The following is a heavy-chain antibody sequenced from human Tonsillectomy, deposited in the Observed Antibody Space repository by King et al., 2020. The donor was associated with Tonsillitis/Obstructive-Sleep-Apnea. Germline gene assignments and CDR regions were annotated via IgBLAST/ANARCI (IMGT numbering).Heavy chain of an antibody. V-gene: IGHV3-30*04. D-gene: IGHD2-2*01. Sequence: VQLVESGGGVVQPGRSLRLSCAASGFTFSSYAMHWVRQAPGKGLEWVAVISYDGSNTYYADSVKGRFTISRDNSKNTLYLQMNSLRAEDTAVYYCARDGLLVIVVIQAAGQKGCFDYWGQGTLVTVSS. J-gene: IGHJ4*02. CDR1: GFTFSSYA. CDR3: ARDGLLVIVVIQAAGQKGCFDY. CDR2: ISYDGSNT.